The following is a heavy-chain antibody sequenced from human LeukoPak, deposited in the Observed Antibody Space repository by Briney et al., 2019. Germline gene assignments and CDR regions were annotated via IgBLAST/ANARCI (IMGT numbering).Heavy chain of an antibody. CDR1: GGSISSYY. J-gene: IGHJ4*02. D-gene: IGHD1-26*01. CDR3: ARHRGSGSYYDPHDY. CDR2: IYYSGST. V-gene: IGHV4-59*08. Sequence: SETLSLTCTVSGGSISSYYWSWIRQPPGKGLEWIGYIYYSGSTNYNPSLKSRVTISVDTSKNQLSLNLNSVTAADTAVYYCARHRGSGSYYDPHDYWGQGTLVTVSS.